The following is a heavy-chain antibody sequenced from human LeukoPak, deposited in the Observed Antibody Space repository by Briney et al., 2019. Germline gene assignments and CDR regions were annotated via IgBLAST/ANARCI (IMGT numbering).Heavy chain of an antibody. CDR1: GGSFSGYY. D-gene: IGHD3-3*01. J-gene: IGHJ5*02. V-gene: IGHV4-34*01. CDR3: AGGVKSDYYDFWSGYYDWFDP. CDR2: INHSGST. Sequence: SETLSLTCAVYGGSFSGYYWSWIRQPPGKGLEWIGEINHSGSTNYNPSLKSRVTISVDTSKNQFSLKLSSVTAADTAVYYCAGGVKSDYYDFWSGYYDWFDPWGQGTLVTVSS.